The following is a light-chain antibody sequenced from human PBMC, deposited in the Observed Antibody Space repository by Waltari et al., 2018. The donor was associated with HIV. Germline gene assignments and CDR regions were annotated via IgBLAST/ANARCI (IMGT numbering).Light chain of an antibody. V-gene: IGLV1-40*01. CDR3: QSYDSSLRDVV. Sequence: QSVLTQPPSVSGAPGQRVTISSTGNSSNIGTGYDEHWYQQLPGTAPQLLISGSSSRPSGVPDRFSGSKSGTSASLAITGLQAEDEADYYCQSYDSSLRDVVFGGGTKLTVL. CDR1: SSNIGTGYD. CDR2: GSS. J-gene: IGLJ2*01.